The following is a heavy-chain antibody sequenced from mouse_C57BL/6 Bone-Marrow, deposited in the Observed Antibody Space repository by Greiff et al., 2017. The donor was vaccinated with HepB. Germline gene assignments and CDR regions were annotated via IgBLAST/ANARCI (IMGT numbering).Heavy chain of an antibody. J-gene: IGHJ4*01. CDR3: ARGGTAYYAMDY. Sequence: VQLQQSGAELVKPGASVKMSCKASGYTFTTYPIEWMKQNHGQSLEWIGNFHPDNDDTKYNEKFKGKATLTVEKSSSTVYMGLSRLTSDDSAFYYCARGGTAYYAMDYWGQGTSVTVSS. CDR2: FHPDNDDT. D-gene: IGHD3-3*01. V-gene: IGHV1-47*01. CDR1: GYTFTTYP.